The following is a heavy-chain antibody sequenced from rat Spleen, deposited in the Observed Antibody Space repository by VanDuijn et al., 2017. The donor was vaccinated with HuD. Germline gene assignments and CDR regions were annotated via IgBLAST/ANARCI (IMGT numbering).Heavy chain of an antibody. CDR3: ARHRGRVPLMDA. Sequence: EVQLVESDGGLVQPGRSLKLSCAASGFTFSDYYMAWVRQAPTKGLEWVATISYDGSSTYYRDSVKGRFTISRDNAKSTLYLQMDSLRSEDTATYYCARHRGRVPLMDAWGQGASVTVSS. J-gene: IGHJ4*01. V-gene: IGHV5-29*01. CDR1: GFTFSDYY. CDR2: ISYDGSST. D-gene: IGHD1-11*01.